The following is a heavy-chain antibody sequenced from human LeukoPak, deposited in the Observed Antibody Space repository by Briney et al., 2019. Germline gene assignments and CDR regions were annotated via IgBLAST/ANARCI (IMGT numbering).Heavy chain of an antibody. J-gene: IGHJ4*02. CDR1: GGSFSGYY. CDR2: INHSGST. Sequence: TSETLSLTCAVYGGSFSGYYWSWIRQPPGKGLEWIGEINHSGSTSYNPSLKSRVTISVDTSKNQFSLKLSSVTAAGTAVYYCASHIAACAYYFDYWGQGTLVTVSS. CDR3: ASHIAACAYYFDY. V-gene: IGHV4-34*01. D-gene: IGHD6-6*01.